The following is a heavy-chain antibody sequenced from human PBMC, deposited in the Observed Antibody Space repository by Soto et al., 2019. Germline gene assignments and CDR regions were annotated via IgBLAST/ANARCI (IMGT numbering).Heavy chain of an antibody. V-gene: IGHV3-23*01. CDR1: GFTFSSYA. J-gene: IGHJ4*02. CDR2: ISNNGDTA. CDR3: AKDLSAVTTYFDY. Sequence: GGSLRLSCATSGFTFSSYAMVWVRQAAEKGLEWVASISNNGDTAYYADSVKGRFTISRDNSKNTLYLQMNSLRAEDTAVYYCAKDLSAVTTYFDYWGQGTLVTVSS. D-gene: IGHD4-17*01.